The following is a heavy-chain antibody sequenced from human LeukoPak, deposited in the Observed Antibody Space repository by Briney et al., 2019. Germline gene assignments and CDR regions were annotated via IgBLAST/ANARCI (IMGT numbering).Heavy chain of an antibody. V-gene: IGHV4-59*01. D-gene: IGHD1-26*01. CDR2: IYYSGST. J-gene: IGHJ3*02. CDR3: AGRSGSYYESAFDI. Sequence: SETLSLTCTVSGGSISSYYWSWIRQPPGKGLEWIGYIYYSGSTNYNPSLKSRVTISVDTSKNQFSLKLSSVTAADTAVYYCAGRSGSYYESAFDIWGQGTMVTVSS. CDR1: GGSISSYY.